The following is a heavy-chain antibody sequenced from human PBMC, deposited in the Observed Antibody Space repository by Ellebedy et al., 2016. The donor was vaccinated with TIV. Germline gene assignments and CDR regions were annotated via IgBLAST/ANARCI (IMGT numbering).Heavy chain of an antibody. J-gene: IGHJ4*02. CDR3: ARELAAAGFFDY. CDR2: IRYDGSNK. Sequence: GESLKISCAASGFTFSSYGMHWVRQAPGKGLEWVAFIRYDGSNKDYADSVKGRFTISRDNAKNSLYLQMNSLRAEDTAVFYCARELAAAGFFDYWGQGTLVTVSS. D-gene: IGHD6-13*01. CDR1: GFTFSSYG. V-gene: IGHV3-30*02.